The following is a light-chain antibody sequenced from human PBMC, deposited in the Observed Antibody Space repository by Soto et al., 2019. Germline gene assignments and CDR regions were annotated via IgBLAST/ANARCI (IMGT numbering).Light chain of an antibody. Sequence: QSVLTQPPSVSGAPGKRVTISCTGSSSNIGAGYDVHWYQQLPGTAPKLLIYGNSNRPSGVPDRFSGSKSGTSASLATTGLQAEDEADYYCQSYDSSLSGVVFGGGTQLTVL. CDR3: QSYDSSLSGVV. J-gene: IGLJ2*01. CDR2: GNS. V-gene: IGLV1-40*01. CDR1: SSNIGAGYD.